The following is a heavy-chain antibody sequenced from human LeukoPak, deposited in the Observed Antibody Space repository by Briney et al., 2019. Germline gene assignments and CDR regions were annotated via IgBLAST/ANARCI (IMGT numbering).Heavy chain of an antibody. D-gene: IGHD3-3*01. J-gene: IGHJ4*02. V-gene: IGHV3-9*03. CDR1: GFTFDDYA. CDR2: ISWNSRSI. CDR3: AKARDYDFWSGFDY. Sequence: GGSLRLSCAASGFTFDDYAMHWVRQAPGKGLEWVSGISWNSRSIGYADSVKGRFTISRDNAKNSLYLQMNSLRAEDMALYYCAKARDYDFWSGFDYWGQGTLVTVSS.